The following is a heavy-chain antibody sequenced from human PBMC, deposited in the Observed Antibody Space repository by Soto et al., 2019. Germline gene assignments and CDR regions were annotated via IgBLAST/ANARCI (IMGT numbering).Heavy chain of an antibody. CDR1: GYTFTSYD. V-gene: IGHV1-8*01. CDR3: ARAREYSSGWNSPYYYGMDV. J-gene: IGHJ6*02. D-gene: IGHD6-19*01. CDR2: MNPNSGNT. Sequence: ASVKVSCKASGYTFTSYDINWVRQATGQGLEWMGWMNPNSGNTGYAQKFQGRVTMTRNTSISTAYMELSSLRSEDTAVYYCARAREYSSGWNSPYYYGMDVWGQGTTVTVS.